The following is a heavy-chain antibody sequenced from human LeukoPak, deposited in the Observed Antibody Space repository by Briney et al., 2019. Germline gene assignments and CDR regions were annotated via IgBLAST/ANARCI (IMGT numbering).Heavy chain of an antibody. CDR1: GYSFTGYW. J-gene: IGHJ4*02. CDR3: ARLISGGPSAAPGDY. Sequence: GESLKISCKGSGYSFTGYWIGWVRQMPGKGLEWMGIIYPGDSDTRYSPSFQGQVTISADKSISTAYLQWSSLKASDTAMYYCARLISGGPSAAPGDYWGQGTLVTVSS. V-gene: IGHV5-51*01. CDR2: IYPGDSDT. D-gene: IGHD6-25*01.